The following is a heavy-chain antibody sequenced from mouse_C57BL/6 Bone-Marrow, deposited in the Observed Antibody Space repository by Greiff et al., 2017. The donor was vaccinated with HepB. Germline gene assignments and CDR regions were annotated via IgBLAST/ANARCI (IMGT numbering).Heavy chain of an antibody. D-gene: IGHD2-3*01. J-gene: IGHJ3*01. CDR3: ARGYYGFAY. V-gene: IGHV1-26*01. CDR2: INPNNGGT. CDR1: GYTFTDYY. Sequence: EVQLQQSGPELVKPGASVKISCKASGYTFTDYYMNWVKQSHGKSLEWIGDINPNNGGTSYNQKFKGKATLTVDKSSSTAYMELRSLTSEDSAVYYCARGYYGFAYWGQGTLVTVSA.